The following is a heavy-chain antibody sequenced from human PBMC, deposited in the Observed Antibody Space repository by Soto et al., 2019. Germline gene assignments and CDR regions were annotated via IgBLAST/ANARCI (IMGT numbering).Heavy chain of an antibody. CDR3: ARASADFWSGYPDY. CDR1: GFTVSSNY. Sequence: LRLSCAASGFTVSSNYMSWVRQAPGKGLEWVSVIYSGGSTYYADSVKGRFTISRDNSKNTLYLQMNSLRAEDTAVYYCARASADFWSGYPDYWGQGTLVTVSS. J-gene: IGHJ4*02. V-gene: IGHV3-53*01. D-gene: IGHD3-3*01. CDR2: IYSGGST.